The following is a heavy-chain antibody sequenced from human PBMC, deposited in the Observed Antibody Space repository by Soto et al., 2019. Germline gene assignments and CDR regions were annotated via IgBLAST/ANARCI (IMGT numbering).Heavy chain of an antibody. CDR2: ISYDGTYK. D-gene: IGHD6-13*01. CDR1: GLTFSNYG. CDR3: AKDRPNASSWPGH. V-gene: IGHV3-30*18. J-gene: IGHJ4*02. Sequence: QVQLVESGGGVVQPGRSLRLSCAASGLTFSNYGLHWVRQVPGKGLEWVAVISYDGTYKLYADSVKGRFTISRDNDKNMLYLQTNGLRVDDTGLYFCAKDRPNASSWPGHWGQGTLVTVSS.